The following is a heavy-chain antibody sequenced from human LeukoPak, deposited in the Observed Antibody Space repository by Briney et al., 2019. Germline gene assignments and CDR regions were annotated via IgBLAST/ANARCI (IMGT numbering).Heavy chain of an antibody. V-gene: IGHV3-73*01. Sequence: GGSLRLSCAASGFTFSGSAMHWVRQASGKGPEWVGRIRSKANSYATAYAASVKGRFTISRDDSKNTAYLQMNSLKTEDTAVYYCTRRGSSSSSTLRDYWGQGTLVTVSS. CDR3: TRRGSSSSSTLRDY. CDR1: GFTFSGSA. CDR2: IRSKANSYAT. D-gene: IGHD6-6*01. J-gene: IGHJ4*02.